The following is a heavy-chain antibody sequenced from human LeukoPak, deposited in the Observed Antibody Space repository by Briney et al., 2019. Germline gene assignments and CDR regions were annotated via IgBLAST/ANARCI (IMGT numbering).Heavy chain of an antibody. CDR2: IYYSGST. CDR1: GGSISSSSYY. J-gene: IGHJ6*03. CDR3: ARERYYYYYMDV. V-gene: IGHV4-39*07. Sequence: SSETLSLTCTVSGGSISSSSYYWGWIRQPPGKGLEWIGSIYYSGSTYYNPSLKSRVTISVDTSKNQFSLKLSYVTAADTAVYYCARERYYYYYMDVWGKGTTVTVSS.